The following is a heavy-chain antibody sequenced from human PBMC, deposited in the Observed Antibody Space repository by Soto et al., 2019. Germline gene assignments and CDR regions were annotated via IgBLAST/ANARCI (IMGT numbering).Heavy chain of an antibody. Sequence: PSETLSLTCAVSGGSISSGGYSWSWIRQPPGKGLEWIGYIYHSGSTYYNPSLKSRVTISVDRSKNQFSLKLSSVTAADTAVYYCARGLGYYDILTGYTTLGVGFDPWGQGTMVTVSS. J-gene: IGHJ5*02. CDR1: GGSISSGGYS. CDR3: ARGLGYYDILTGYTTLGVGFDP. D-gene: IGHD3-9*01. V-gene: IGHV4-30-2*01. CDR2: IYHSGST.